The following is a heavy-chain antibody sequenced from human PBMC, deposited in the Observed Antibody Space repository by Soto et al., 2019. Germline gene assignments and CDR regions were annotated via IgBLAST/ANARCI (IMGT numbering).Heavy chain of an antibody. CDR1: GFTIDDYT. J-gene: IGHJ4*02. CDR2: ISWDGGST. Sequence: PGGSLRLSSSASGFTIDDYTMHWVRQAPGKGLEWVSLISWDGGSTYYADSVKGRFTISRDNSKNSLYLQMNSLRTEDTALYYCAKGSGTAMVGEFGYWGKGTLVTVSS. CDR3: AKGSGTAMVGEFGY. V-gene: IGHV3-43*01. D-gene: IGHD5-18*01.